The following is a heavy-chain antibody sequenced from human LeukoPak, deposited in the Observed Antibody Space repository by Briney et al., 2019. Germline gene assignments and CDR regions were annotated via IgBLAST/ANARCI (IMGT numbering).Heavy chain of an antibody. D-gene: IGHD3-22*01. CDR1: GYTFTGYY. CDR2: INPNSGGT. J-gene: IGHJ4*02. CDR3: ARGIDRSSGDY. Sequence: ASVTVSCTASGYTFTGYYMHWVRQAPGQGLEWMGWINPNSGGTNYAQKFQGWVTMTRDTSISTAYMELSRLRSDDTAVYYCARGIDRSSGDYWGQGTLVTASS. V-gene: IGHV1-2*04.